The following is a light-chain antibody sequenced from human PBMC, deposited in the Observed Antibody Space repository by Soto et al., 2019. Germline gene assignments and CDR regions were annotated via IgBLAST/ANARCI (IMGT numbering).Light chain of an antibody. Sequence: EIVLTQSPATLYVSPGERATLSCRASQSIDTDLGWSQQTPGQDPRLLICDASNRAIGIPDRFSGSGSGTDFTLTISSVEPEDSAVYYCHQRNRWPRTFGQGTKVEI. J-gene: IGKJ1*01. CDR3: HQRNRWPRT. V-gene: IGKV3-11*01. CDR2: DAS. CDR1: QSIDTD.